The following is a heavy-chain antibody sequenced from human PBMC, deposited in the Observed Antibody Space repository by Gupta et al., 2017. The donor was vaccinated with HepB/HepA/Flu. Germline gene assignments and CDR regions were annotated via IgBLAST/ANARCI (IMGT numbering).Heavy chain of an antibody. CDR2: ISYDGSNK. Sequence: QVQLVESGGGVVQPGRSLRLSCAASGFTFSSYGMHWVRQAPGKGLEWVAVISYDGSNKYYADSVKGRFTISRDNSKNTLYLQMNSLRAEDTAVYYCAKDVADAYYYYMDVWGKGTTVTVSS. J-gene: IGHJ6*03. CDR3: AKDVADAYYYYMDV. CDR1: GFTFSSYG. V-gene: IGHV3-30*18.